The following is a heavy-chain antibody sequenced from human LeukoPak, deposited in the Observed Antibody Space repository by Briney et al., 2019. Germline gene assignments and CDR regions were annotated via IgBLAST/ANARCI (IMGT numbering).Heavy chain of an antibody. J-gene: IGHJ4*02. Sequence: PRGSLRLSCAASGFTFSSYAMSWVRQAPGKGLEWVSHISGSGGSTYSADSVKGRFTISRDNSKNTLYLQMNSLRAEDTAIYYCAKVRTFFGSGIDFWGQGTLVTVSS. V-gene: IGHV3-23*01. CDR2: ISGSGGST. D-gene: IGHD3-10*01. CDR1: GFTFSSYA. CDR3: AKVRTFFGSGIDF.